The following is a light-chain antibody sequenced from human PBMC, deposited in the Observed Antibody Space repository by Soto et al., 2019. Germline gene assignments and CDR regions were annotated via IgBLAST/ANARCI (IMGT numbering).Light chain of an antibody. Sequence: EIVLTQSPATLSLSPGDRATLSCRASQTISTFLAWYQHKPGQAPRRLIYDASSRAAGVPSRFRGSGSGADFSLTIVSLEPEDSAIYYCQHRSGWWTFGQGTKV. CDR2: DAS. CDR1: QTISTF. V-gene: IGKV3-11*01. CDR3: QHRSGWWT. J-gene: IGKJ1*01.